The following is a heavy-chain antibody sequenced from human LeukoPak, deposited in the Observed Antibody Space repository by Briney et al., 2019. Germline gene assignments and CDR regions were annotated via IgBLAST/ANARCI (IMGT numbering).Heavy chain of an antibody. CDR3: AKEVWFGESGRYYFDY. D-gene: IGHD3-10*01. Sequence: PGGSLRLSCAASGFTFSSYAIHWVRQAPGKGLEWVAIISYDGSNKHYADSVKGRFTISRDNSKNTLYLQMNSLRTEDTAVYYCAKEVWFGESGRYYFDYWGQGTLVTVSS. J-gene: IGHJ4*02. CDR1: GFTFSSYA. V-gene: IGHV3-30*04. CDR2: ISYDGSNK.